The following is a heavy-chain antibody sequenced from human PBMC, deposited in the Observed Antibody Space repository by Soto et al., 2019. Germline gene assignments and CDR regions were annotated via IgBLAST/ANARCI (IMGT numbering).Heavy chain of an antibody. CDR3: ASHVSNYDFWSGYSNYYYYYMDV. CDR1: GGSLSTITNY. D-gene: IGHD3-3*01. V-gene: IGHV4-39*01. J-gene: IGHJ6*03. Sequence: PETLSLTCPVSGGSLSTITNYWGWLRQPPGKGLDWIGSIYYSGSTYYNPSPKSRVTISVDTSKNKFSLKLSSVTAADTAVYYCASHVSNYDFWSGYSNYYYYYMDVWGKGTTVTVSS. CDR2: IYYSGST.